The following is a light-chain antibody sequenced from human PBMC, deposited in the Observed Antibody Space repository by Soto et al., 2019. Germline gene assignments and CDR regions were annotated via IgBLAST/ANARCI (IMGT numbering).Light chain of an antibody. CDR1: QSVSSH. Sequence: EIVVTQSPATLSVSPVERATLSCRTSQSVSSHVAWYQQKPGQAPRLLIHGASTRATAIPDRFSGSGSGTDFTLTISRLEPEDFAVYYCQQYGSSVTFGQGTKVDIK. J-gene: IGKJ1*01. CDR2: GAS. CDR3: QQYGSSVT. V-gene: IGKV3-20*01.